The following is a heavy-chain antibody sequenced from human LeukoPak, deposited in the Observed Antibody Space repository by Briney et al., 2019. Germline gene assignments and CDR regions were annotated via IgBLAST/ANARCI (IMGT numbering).Heavy chain of an antibody. CDR1: GSTFTSYD. CDR3: ARGLGWDSGSYPN. J-gene: IGHJ4*02. Sequence: GASVRLSCKAAGSTFTSYDINRGRQATGQGLEWRGWINPNSGNTGYAQKFQGRVTITRNTYISTAYMELSSLRSEDTAVYYCARGLGWDSGSYPNWGQGTLVTVSS. D-gene: IGHD1-26*01. V-gene: IGHV1-8*03. CDR2: INPNSGNT.